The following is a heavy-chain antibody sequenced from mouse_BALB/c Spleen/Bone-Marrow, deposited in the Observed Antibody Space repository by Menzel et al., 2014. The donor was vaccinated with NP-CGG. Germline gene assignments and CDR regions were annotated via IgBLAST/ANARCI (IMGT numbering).Heavy chain of an antibody. Sequence: VQGVESGPEVVRPGVSVKISCKGSGYTFTDYAMHWVKQSHAKGLEWIGVISTYNGNTNYNQKFKGKATMTVDKSSSTAYMELARSTSEDSAIYYCAREVRAPWYAMDYWGPGTSVTVSS. CDR2: ISTYNGNT. V-gene: IGHV1-67*01. D-gene: IGHD2-14*01. CDR3: AREVRAPWYAMDY. J-gene: IGHJ4*01. CDR1: GYTFTDYA.